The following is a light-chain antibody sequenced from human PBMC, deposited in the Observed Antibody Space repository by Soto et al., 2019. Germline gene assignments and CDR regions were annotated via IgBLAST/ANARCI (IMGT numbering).Light chain of an antibody. V-gene: IGKV3-11*01. Sequence: EIVLTQSPATLSXXPXXXXTXXXRASQSIGYYLAWYQEKPGQAPRLLIYDASIRATGIPARFSGSWSGTDFTLTINGLEPEDSAVYYCQQRGNWPFSFGQGTRLEIK. CDR3: QQRGNWPFS. CDR2: DAS. CDR1: QSIGYY. J-gene: IGKJ5*01.